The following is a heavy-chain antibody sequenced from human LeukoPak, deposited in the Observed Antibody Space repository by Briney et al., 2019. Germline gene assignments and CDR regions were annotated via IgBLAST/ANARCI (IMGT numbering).Heavy chain of an antibody. V-gene: IGHV3-15*01. CDR3: ATESFRKSGIDY. CDR2: IKTKTDGGTA. J-gene: IGHJ4*02. CDR1: GFTFTNVW. Sequence: PGGSLRLSCAGSGFTFTNVWMKWVRQAPGKRLEWVGHIKTKTDGGTADYAAPVKGRFTISRDDSKNTLYLQMNSLRAEDTALYYCATESFRKSGIDYWGQGTQVTVSS. D-gene: IGHD5-12*01.